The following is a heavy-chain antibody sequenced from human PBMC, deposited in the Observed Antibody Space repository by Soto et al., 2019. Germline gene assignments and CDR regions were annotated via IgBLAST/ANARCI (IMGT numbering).Heavy chain of an antibody. J-gene: IGHJ4*02. CDR2: IYYSGST. Sequence: QVQLQESGPGLVKPSETLSLTCTVSGGSISSYYWSWIRQPPGKGLEWIGYIYYSGSTHYNPSLRGRVTISVDTSKNQFPLKLSSVTAADTAVYYCARAPRGGGSCYHDYWGQGPLVTVSS. CDR1: GGSISSYY. V-gene: IGHV4-59*01. D-gene: IGHD2-15*01. CDR3: ARAPRGGGSCYHDY.